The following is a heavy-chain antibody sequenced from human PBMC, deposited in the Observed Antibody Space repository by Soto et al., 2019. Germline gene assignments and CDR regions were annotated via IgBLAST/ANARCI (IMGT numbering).Heavy chain of an antibody. Sequence: QVQLVQSGAEVKKPGSSVKVSCKASGGTFSSYAISWVRQAPGQGLEWMGGIIPIFGTANYAQKFQGRVTITADESTSTAYMELSSLRSEDTAVYYCARGRDILTGYPDKSCYYYGMDVWGQETTVTVSS. CDR3: ARGRDILTGYPDKSCYYYGMDV. V-gene: IGHV1-69*12. D-gene: IGHD3-9*01. CDR1: GGTFSSYA. CDR2: IIPIFGTA. J-gene: IGHJ6*02.